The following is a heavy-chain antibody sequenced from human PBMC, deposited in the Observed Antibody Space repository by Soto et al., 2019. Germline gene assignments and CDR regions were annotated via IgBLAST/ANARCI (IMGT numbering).Heavy chain of an antibody. CDR1: GFTFDDYT. J-gene: IGHJ6*02. CDR3: EKGLPLHYYGMDV. V-gene: IGHV3-43*01. Sequence: EVQLVESGGVVVQPGGSLRLSCAASGFTFDDYTMHWVRQAPGKGLEWVSLISWDGGSTYYADSVKGRFTISRDNSKNSLYLQMNSMRTQDIALYYWEKGLPLHYYGMDVWGQGTTVTVSS. CDR2: ISWDGGST.